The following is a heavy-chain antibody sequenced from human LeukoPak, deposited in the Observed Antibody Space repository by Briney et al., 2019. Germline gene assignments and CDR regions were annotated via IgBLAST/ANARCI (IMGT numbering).Heavy chain of an antibody. Sequence: PGGSLRLSCAASGFTFSSYGMHWVRQAPGKGLEWVAVISYDGSNKYYADSVKGRFTISRDNSKNTLYLQMNRLRAEDTAVYYCAKDQGYYGSGSTVDYWGQGTLVTVSS. CDR2: ISYDGSNK. V-gene: IGHV3-30*18. D-gene: IGHD3-10*01. CDR3: AKDQGYYGSGSTVDY. CDR1: GFTFSSYG. J-gene: IGHJ4*02.